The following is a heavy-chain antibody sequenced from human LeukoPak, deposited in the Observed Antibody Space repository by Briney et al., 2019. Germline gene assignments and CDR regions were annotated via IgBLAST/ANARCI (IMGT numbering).Heavy chain of an antibody. D-gene: IGHD3-22*01. V-gene: IGHV1-46*01. J-gene: IGHJ4*02. CDR1: GYTFTSYY. CDR2: INPSGGGT. CDR3: ARRRQKYYYDSSGFDY. Sequence: ASVKVSCKASGYTFTSYYMHWVRQAPGQGLEWMGIINPSGGGTSYAQKFQGRVTMTRDTSTSTVYMELSSLRSEDTAVYYCARRRQKYYYDSSGFDYWGQGTLVTVSS.